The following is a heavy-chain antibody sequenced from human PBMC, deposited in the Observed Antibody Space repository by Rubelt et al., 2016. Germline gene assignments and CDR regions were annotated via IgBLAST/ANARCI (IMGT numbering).Heavy chain of an antibody. CDR1: GYTFTSYG. CDR2: ISAYNGNT. Sequence: QVQLVQSGAEVKKPGASVKVSCKASGYTFTSYGISWVRQAPGQGLEWMGWISAYNGNTNYAQKLQGRVTMNTGTSTSTADRELRSLRSDDTAVYYCARDTRYSSSSNFDYWGQGTLVTVSS. J-gene: IGHJ4*02. V-gene: IGHV1-18*01. D-gene: IGHD6-13*01. CDR3: ARDTRYSSSSNFDY.